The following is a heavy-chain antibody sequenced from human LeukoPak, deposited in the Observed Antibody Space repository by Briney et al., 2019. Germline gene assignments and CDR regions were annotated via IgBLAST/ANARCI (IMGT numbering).Heavy chain of an antibody. CDR3: ARLTPYSGSPLGDY. Sequence: PGGSLRLSCAASGFTFSSYAMSCIRQPPGKGLEWIGSISYSGSTYYNPSLKSRVTISVDTSKNQFSLKLSSVTAADTAVYYCARLTPYSGSPLGDYWGQGTLVTVSS. CDR1: GFTFSSYA. D-gene: IGHD1-26*01. CDR2: ISYSGST. V-gene: IGHV4-39*01. J-gene: IGHJ4*02.